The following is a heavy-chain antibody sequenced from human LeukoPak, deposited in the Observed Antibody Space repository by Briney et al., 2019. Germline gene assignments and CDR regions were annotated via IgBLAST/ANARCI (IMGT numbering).Heavy chain of an antibody. J-gene: IGHJ4*02. CDR3: AREISRSYYY. CDR1: GYTFTGYY. CDR2: INPNSGGT. Sequence: VASVKVSCKAPGYTFTGYYMHWVRQAPGQGLEWMGWINPNSGGTNYAQQFQGRVTMTRDTSISTAYMELSRPTSDDTAVYYCAREISRSYYYWGQGTLVTVSS. V-gene: IGHV1-2*02. D-gene: IGHD1-26*01.